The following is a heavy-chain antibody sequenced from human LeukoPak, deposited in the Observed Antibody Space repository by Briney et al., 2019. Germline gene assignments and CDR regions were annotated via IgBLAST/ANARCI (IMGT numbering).Heavy chain of an antibody. CDR1: GGSVSSGSFY. CDR3: ARRSSEGYYYYYMDV. CDR2: IYYSGST. J-gene: IGHJ6*03. V-gene: IGHV4-61*01. D-gene: IGHD3-10*01. Sequence: SETLSLTCSVSGGSVSSGSFYWSWIRQPPGKGLEGSGYIYYSGSTNYNPSLKSRVTISVDTSKNQFSLKLSSVTAADTAVYFCARRSSEGYYYYYMDVWGKGTTVTVSS.